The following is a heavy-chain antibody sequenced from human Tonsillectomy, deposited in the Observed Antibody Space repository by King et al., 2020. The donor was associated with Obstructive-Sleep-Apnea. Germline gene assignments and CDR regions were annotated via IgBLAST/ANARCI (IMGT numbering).Heavy chain of an antibody. CDR1: GGSFSDYY. V-gene: IGHV4-34*01. Sequence: QVQLQQWGAGLLKPSETLSLSCAVYGGSFSDYYWSWIRQPPGKGLEWIGEINHSGSTHYNASLKSLVTISVDMSKNQFSLKLTSVTAADTAVYYCARGSGAADVNWFDPWGQGALVTVSS. CDR3: ARGSGAADVNWFDP. CDR2: INHSGST. J-gene: IGHJ5*02. D-gene: IGHD6-13*01.